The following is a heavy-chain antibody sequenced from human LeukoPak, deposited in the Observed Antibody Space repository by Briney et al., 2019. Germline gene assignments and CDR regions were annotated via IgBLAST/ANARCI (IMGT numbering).Heavy chain of an antibody. CDR3: ARDRFCSSTRCSNWFDP. CDR2: IYYSGST. Sequence: SETLSLTCTVSGGSISSSSYYWGWIRQPPGKGLEWIGSIYYSGSTYYNPSLKSRVTISVDTSKNQFSLKLSSVTAADTAVYYCARDRFCSSTRCSNWFDPWGQGTLVTVSS. V-gene: IGHV4-39*02. D-gene: IGHD2-2*01. J-gene: IGHJ5*02. CDR1: GGSISSSSYY.